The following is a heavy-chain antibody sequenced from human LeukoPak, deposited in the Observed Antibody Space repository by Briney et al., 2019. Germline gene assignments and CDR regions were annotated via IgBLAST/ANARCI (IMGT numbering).Heavy chain of an antibody. V-gene: IGHV3-23*01. CDR1: GFTFSSYA. CDR3: AKPVDYCGGDCYAFDY. J-gene: IGHJ4*02. Sequence: PGGSLRLSCAASGFTFSSYAMSWVRQAPGKGLEWDSAISGSGGSTYYADSVKGRFTISRDNSKNTLYLQMNSLRAEDTAVYYCAKPVDYCGGDCYAFDYWGPGTLVTVSS. CDR2: ISGSGGST. D-gene: IGHD2-21*02.